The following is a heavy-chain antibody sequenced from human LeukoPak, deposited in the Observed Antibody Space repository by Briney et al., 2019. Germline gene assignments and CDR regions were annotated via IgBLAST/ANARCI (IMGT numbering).Heavy chain of an antibody. CDR3: ARGYSSGYEAFDI. Sequence: GSLRLSCAASGFTVSSNYMSWVRQAPGKGLEWVSVIYSGGSTYYADSVKGRFTISRDNSKNTLYLQMNSLRAEDTAVYYCARGYSSGYEAFDIWGQGTMVTVSS. D-gene: IGHD6-19*01. CDR1: GFTVSSNY. CDR2: IYSGGST. V-gene: IGHV3-66*01. J-gene: IGHJ3*02.